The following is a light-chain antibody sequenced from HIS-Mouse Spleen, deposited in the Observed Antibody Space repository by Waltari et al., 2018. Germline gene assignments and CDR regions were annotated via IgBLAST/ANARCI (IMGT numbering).Light chain of an antibody. CDR2: RNN. Sequence: QSVLTQPPSASGTPGQRVTISCSGSSPNLGSNYVYWYQPLPGTAPKLLIYRNNQRPSGVPDRVSGSKSGTSASLAISGLRSEDEADYYCAAWDDSLSGPVFGGGTKLTVL. CDR1: SPNLGSNY. V-gene: IGLV1-47*01. CDR3: AAWDDSLSGPV. J-gene: IGLJ3*02.